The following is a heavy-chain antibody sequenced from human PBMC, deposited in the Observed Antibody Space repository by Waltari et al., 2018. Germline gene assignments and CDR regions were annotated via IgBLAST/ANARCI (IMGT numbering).Heavy chain of an antibody. CDR2: IYPGDSDT. CDR1: GYSFTTYW. V-gene: IGHV5-51*01. Sequence: EVQLVQSGVEVRKPGQSLTISCKGSGYSFTTYWIGCVRQMPGKGLEWMGIIYPGDSDTRYSPSFQGQVTISADNSISTAYLQWSSLKASDTAMYFCARAPTGTSSPYYFDYWGQGTLVTVSS. D-gene: IGHD1-1*01. CDR3: ARAPTGTSSPYYFDY. J-gene: IGHJ4*02.